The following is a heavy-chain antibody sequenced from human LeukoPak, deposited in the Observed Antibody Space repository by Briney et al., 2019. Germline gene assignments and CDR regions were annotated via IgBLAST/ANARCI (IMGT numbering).Heavy chain of an antibody. CDR2: IKQDGSEK. J-gene: IGHJ4*02. CDR3: ARAPVDRRETPDDY. D-gene: IGHD4-23*01. V-gene: IGHV3-7*01. CDR1: GFTFSSYW. Sequence: GGSLRLSCAASGFTFSSYWMSWVRQAPGKGLEWVANIKQDGSEKYYVDSVKGRFTISRDNAKNSLYLQMNSLRAEDTAVYYCARAPVDRRETPDDYWGQGTLVTVSS.